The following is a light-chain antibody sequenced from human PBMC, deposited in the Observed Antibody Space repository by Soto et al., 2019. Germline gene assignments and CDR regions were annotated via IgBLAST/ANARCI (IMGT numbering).Light chain of an antibody. CDR1: QSISSY. J-gene: IGKJ5*01. V-gene: IGKV1-39*01. CDR2: AAS. Sequence: DIQMTQSPSSLSASVGDRVTITCRASQSISSYLNWYQQKPGKAPKLRIYAASSLQSGVPSGFSGSGSGTDFTLTISSLQPEDFATYYCQQSYSTPTFGQGTRLEIK. CDR3: QQSYSTPT.